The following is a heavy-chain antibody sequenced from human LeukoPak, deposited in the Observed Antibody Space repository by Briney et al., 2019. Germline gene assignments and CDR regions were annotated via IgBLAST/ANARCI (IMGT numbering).Heavy chain of an antibody. CDR2: ISSSSSYI. J-gene: IGHJ4*02. CDR3: ARAPPVAGTSYFDY. D-gene: IGHD6-19*01. Sequence: GGSLRLSCAASGFTFSSYSMNWVRQAPGKGLEWVSSISSSSSYIYYADSVKGRFTISRGNAKNSLYLQMNSLRAEDTAVYYCARAPPVAGTSYFDYWGQGTLVTVSS. CDR1: GFTFSSYS. V-gene: IGHV3-21*01.